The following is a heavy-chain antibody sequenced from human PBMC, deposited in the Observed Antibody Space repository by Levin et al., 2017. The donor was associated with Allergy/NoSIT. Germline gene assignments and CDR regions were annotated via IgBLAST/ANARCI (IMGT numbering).Heavy chain of an antibody. Sequence: GGSLRLSCAASGFSFGTIAMSWVRQAPGRGLEWVSVINYSGGNTHYADSVKGRSTISRDNSENTLQLQINSLRADDTALYYCGKMGGSDYGETHWYFDLWGRGTLVTVSS. CDR3: GKMGGSDYGETHWYFDL. V-gene: IGHV3-23*01. CDR1: GFSFGTIA. D-gene: IGHD4-17*01. CDR2: INYSGGNT. J-gene: IGHJ2*01.